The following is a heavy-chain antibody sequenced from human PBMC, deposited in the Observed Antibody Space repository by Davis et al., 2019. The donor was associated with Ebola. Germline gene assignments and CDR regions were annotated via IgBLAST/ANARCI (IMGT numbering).Heavy chain of an antibody. V-gene: IGHV3-53*01. CDR3: AREKSYGSGDDAFDI. J-gene: IGHJ3*02. CDR1: GFTVSSNY. Sequence: GESLKISCAASGFTVSSNYMSWVRQAPGKGLEWVSVIYSGGSTYYADSVKGRFTISRDNSKNTLYLQMNSLRAEDTAVYYCAREKSYGSGDDAFDIWGQGTMVTVSS. CDR2: IYSGGST. D-gene: IGHD3-10*01.